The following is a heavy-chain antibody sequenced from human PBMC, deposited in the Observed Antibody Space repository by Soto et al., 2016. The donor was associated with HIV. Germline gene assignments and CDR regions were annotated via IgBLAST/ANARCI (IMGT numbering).Heavy chain of an antibody. CDR1: GFTFRDYG. Sequence: VQLVESGGGVVQPGRSLRLSCAASGFTFRDYGMHWVRQSPGKGLEWVAVIWSHGRRQYYADSVKADSPSPETMTKNSLYLQMNSLRAEDTAVYYCARRSKYVTTAYWYFDSLGPGHPGHSSPQ. J-gene: IGHJ2*01. V-gene: IGHV3-33*01. CDR3: ARRSKYVTTAYWYFDS. D-gene: IGHD4-17*01. CDR2: IWSHGRRQ.